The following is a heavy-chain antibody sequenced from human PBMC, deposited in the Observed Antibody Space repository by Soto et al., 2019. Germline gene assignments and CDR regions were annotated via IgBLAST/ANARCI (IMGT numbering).Heavy chain of an antibody. CDR2: INTANGNT. CDR1: GYTFTSYA. J-gene: IGHJ4*02. CDR3: ARGTCSGGSCYSFHFDY. V-gene: IGHV1-3*04. Sequence: QVQLVQSGTEVKKPGASVKVSCKASGYTFTSYAMHWVRQAPGQRLEWMGWINTANGNTKYSQNFQGRVTITRDTSASTAYMELSSLRSEETAVYYCARGTCSGGSCYSFHFDYWGQGTLVTVSS. D-gene: IGHD2-15*01.